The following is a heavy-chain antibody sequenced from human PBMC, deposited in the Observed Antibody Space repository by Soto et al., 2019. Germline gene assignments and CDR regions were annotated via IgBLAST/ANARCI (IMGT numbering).Heavy chain of an antibody. CDR2: IDSSDSYT. V-gene: IGHV5-10-1*01. J-gene: IGHJ4*02. CDR3: VRHRVGSYYYFDY. CDR1: GYTFTDYW. D-gene: IGHD1-26*01. Sequence: GESLKISCKGSGYTFTDYWISWVRQMPGKGLEWMGRIDSSDSYTSNSPSCQGHVTLSADKSINTAYMQWCSLKASDTAMYYCVRHRVGSYYYFDYWGQGTLVTVSS.